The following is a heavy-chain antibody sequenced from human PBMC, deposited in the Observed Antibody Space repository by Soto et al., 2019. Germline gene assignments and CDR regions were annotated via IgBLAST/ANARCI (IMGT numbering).Heavy chain of an antibody. J-gene: IGHJ6*02. CDR3: ASNTSIFRVLIIGLDV. V-gene: IGHV1-8*01. CDR2: MNPNSGDT. CDR1: GYTFTTSD. Sequence: QVQLVQSGAEVKKPGASVKVSCMASGYTFTTSDINWVRQATGPGLEWMGWMNPNSGDTGYAQNFQGRVTMTRNTSILTAYMALRSLRSEDTAVCYCASNTSIFRVLIIGLDVWGPGTKVTVSS. D-gene: IGHD3-3*01.